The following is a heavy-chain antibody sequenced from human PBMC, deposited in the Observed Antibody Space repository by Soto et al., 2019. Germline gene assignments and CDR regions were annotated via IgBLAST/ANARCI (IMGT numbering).Heavy chain of an antibody. V-gene: IGHV1-3*01. D-gene: IGHD2-15*01. Sequence: GASVKVSCKASGYTFTSYAMHWVRQAPGQRLEWMGWINAGNGNTKYSQKFQGRVTITRDTSASTAYMELSSLRSEDTAVYYCARDTSHCSGGSCLEYFQHWGQGTLVTVSS. J-gene: IGHJ1*01. CDR1: GYTFTSYA. CDR3: ARDTSHCSGGSCLEYFQH. CDR2: INAGNGNT.